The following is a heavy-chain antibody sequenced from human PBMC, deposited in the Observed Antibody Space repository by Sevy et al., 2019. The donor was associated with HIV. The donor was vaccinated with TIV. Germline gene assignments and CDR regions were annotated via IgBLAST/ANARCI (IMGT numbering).Heavy chain of an antibody. CDR1: GFTFSSYS. V-gene: IGHV3-48*01. Sequence: GGSLRLSCAASGFTFSSYSMNWVRQAPGKGLEWVSYISSSSSTIYYADSVKGRFTISRDNAKNSLYLQMNSLRAEDTAVYYCARDAEYCSSTSCYRYYYGMDVWGQGTTVTVSS. J-gene: IGHJ6*02. D-gene: IGHD2-2*02. CDR2: ISSSSSTI. CDR3: ARDAEYCSSTSCYRYYYGMDV.